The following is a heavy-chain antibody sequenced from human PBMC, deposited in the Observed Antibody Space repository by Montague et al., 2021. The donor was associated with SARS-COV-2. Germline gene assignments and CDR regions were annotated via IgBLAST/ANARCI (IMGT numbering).Heavy chain of an antibody. CDR3: ARWDPQTLTVISLRGKSANDY. CDR1: GESFSGFF. J-gene: IGHJ4*02. Sequence: SETLSLTCAVYGESFSGFFWSWIRQPPGKGLEWIAEINDRGVTNYNYNPSLGSRVTISADISKNQFSLKLRSVTAADTAVYYCARWDPQTLTVISLRGKSANDYWGPGNLVTGS. D-gene: IGHD4-11*01. V-gene: IGHV4-34*01. CDR2: INDRGVTNY.